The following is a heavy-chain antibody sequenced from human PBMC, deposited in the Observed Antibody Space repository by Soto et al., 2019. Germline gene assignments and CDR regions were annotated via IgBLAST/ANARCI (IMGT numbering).Heavy chain of an antibody. CDR3: ARERYSSSYVDY. Sequence: EVPLVESGGGLIQPGGSLRLSCAASGFTVSSNYMSWVRQAPGKGLEWVSVIYSGGSTYYADSVKGRFTISRDNSKNTLYLQMNSLRAEDTAVYYCARERYSSSYVDYWGQGTLVTVSS. J-gene: IGHJ4*02. CDR2: IYSGGST. D-gene: IGHD6-13*01. V-gene: IGHV3-53*01. CDR1: GFTVSSNY.